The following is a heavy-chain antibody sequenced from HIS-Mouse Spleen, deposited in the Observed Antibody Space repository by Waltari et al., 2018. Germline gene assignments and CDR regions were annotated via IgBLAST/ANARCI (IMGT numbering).Heavy chain of an antibody. Sequence: QVQLVESGGGVVQPGRSLRLSCAASGFTFSSYGMHWVRQAPGKGMGWVEVIWYDGSNKYYADSVKGRFTISRDNSKNTLYLQMNSLRAEDTAVYYCARVTLAGGFDPWGQGTLVTVSS. CDR1: GFTFSSYG. D-gene: IGHD3-16*01. CDR3: ARVTLAGGFDP. J-gene: IGHJ5*02. CDR2: IWYDGSNK. V-gene: IGHV3-33*01.